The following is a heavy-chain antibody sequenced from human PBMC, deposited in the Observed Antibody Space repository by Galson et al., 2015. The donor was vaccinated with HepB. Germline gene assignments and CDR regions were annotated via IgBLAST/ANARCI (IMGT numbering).Heavy chain of an antibody. CDR1: GGFSTHA. Sequence: SVKVSCKASGGFSTHAISWVRQAPGQGLEWMGRIIPIVDLANYAQRFQGRVTVTADKSTSTAYMELSSLRSEDTAVYYCARVGVVGGVVLLDYWSQGTLVTVSS. CDR3: ARVGVVGGVVLLDY. CDR2: IIPIVDLA. D-gene: IGHD3-3*01. V-gene: IGHV1-69*04. J-gene: IGHJ4*02.